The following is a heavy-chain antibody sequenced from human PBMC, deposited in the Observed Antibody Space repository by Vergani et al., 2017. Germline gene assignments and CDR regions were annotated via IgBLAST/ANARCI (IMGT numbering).Heavy chain of an antibody. J-gene: IGHJ6*02. CDR2: ISAYNGNT. CDR3: AIPAGDGYNYYYYGMDV. Sequence: QVQLVQSGAEVKKPGASVKVSCKASGYTFTSYGISWVRQAPGQGLEWMGWISAYNGNTNYAQKLQGRVTMTTDTSTSTAYMELRSLRSDDTAVYYCAIPAGDGYNYYYYGMDVWGQGTTVTVSS. D-gene: IGHD5-24*01. V-gene: IGHV1-18*01. CDR1: GYTFTSYG.